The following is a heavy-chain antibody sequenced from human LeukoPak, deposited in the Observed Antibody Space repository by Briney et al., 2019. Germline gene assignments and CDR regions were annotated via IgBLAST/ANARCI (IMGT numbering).Heavy chain of an antibody. D-gene: IGHD4-23*01. CDR3: ITTVVTL. CDR1: GFTFSSHW. V-gene: IGHV3-7*01. J-gene: IGHJ4*02. Sequence: GGSLRHSYAASGFTFSSHWMSWVRQAPGKGLEWVANIKQDGSEQYYVDSVKGRFTISRDNAKNSLYLQMNSLRAEDTAVYYCITTVVTLGGQGTLVTVSS. CDR2: IKQDGSEQ.